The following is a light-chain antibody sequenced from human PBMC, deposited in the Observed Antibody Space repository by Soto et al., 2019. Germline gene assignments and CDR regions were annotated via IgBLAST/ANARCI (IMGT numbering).Light chain of an antibody. CDR1: SSNIGAGYD. CDR2: GNS. V-gene: IGLV1-40*01. Sequence: LKHSPSWSGTPGQSVTLSCTGSSSNIGAGYDVHWYQQLPATAPKLLIYGNSNRPSGVPDRFSGSKSGTSASLAITGLQAYNEANSYCQSADCSLSCYVFGTGTEVTVL. CDR3: QSADCSLSCYV. J-gene: IGLJ1*01.